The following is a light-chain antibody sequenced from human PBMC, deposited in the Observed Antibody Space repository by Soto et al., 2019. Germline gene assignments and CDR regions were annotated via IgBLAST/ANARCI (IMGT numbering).Light chain of an antibody. CDR2: GVS. Sequence: QSVLTQPASVSGSPGQSITLSCTGTSSDFGDYNYVSWYQHHPDKAPKLIIFGVSNRPSGVSNRFSASKSGNTASLTISGLQVDDEADYYCSSYAASRTRVFXTGTKVTVL. CDR3: SSYAASRTRV. V-gene: IGLV2-14*01. J-gene: IGLJ1*01. CDR1: SSDFGDYNY.